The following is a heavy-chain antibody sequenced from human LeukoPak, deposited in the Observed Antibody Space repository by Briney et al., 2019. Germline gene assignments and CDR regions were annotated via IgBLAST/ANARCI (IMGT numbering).Heavy chain of an antibody. CDR1: GFTFSSYS. Sequence: GGSLRLSCAASGFTFSSYSMSWVRQAPGQGLEWVSGISGSGGSTYYADSMKGRFTISRDNSKNTLYLQMNSLRAEDTAIYYCAKSRGSGLFDYWGQGTLVTVSS. D-gene: IGHD3-10*01. J-gene: IGHJ4*02. CDR2: ISGSGGST. CDR3: AKSRGSGLFDY. V-gene: IGHV3-23*01.